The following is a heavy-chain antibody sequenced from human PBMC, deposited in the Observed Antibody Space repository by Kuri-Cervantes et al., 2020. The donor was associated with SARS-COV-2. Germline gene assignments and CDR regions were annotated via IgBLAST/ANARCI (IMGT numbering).Heavy chain of an antibody. CDR3: AKSYDFWSGYYRPYYYFYGIDV. CDR2: ISYDGSNK. D-gene: IGHD3-3*01. CDR1: GVSISSYG. J-gene: IGHJ6*02. Sequence: SLSLTCTVSGVSISSYGMSWGCQAPRQGMELVAVISYDGSNKYYADSVKDRFTISRVHSKNTLYLQMNSLRAEDKAVYYCAKSYDFWSGYYRPYYYFYGIDVWGQGTTVTVSS. V-gene: IGHV3-30*18.